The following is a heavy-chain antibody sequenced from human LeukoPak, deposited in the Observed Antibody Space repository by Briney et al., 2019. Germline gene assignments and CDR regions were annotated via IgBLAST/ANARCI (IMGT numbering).Heavy chain of an antibody. J-gene: IGHJ4*02. Sequence: SETLSLTCTVSGGSISSYYWSWFRQPPGKGLEWIGYIYHSGSTYYNPSLKSRVTISVDRSKNQFSLKLSSVTAADTAVYYCAREGRIAAAGARDYWGQGTLVTVSS. V-gene: IGHV4-59*12. D-gene: IGHD6-13*01. CDR3: AREGRIAAAGARDY. CDR2: IYHSGST. CDR1: GGSISSYY.